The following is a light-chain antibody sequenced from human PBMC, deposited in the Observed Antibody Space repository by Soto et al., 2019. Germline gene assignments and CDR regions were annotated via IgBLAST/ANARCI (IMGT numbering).Light chain of an antibody. CDR3: ETWDSNTHTV. CDR1: SGHSSYI. J-gene: IGLJ3*02. V-gene: IGLV4-60*02. Sequence: QLVLTQSSSASASLGSSVKLTCTLSSGHSSYIIAWHQQQPGKAPRYLMKLEGSGSYNKGSGVPDRFSGSSSGADRYLTISNLQFEDEADYYCETWDSNTHTVFRGGTKLTVL. CDR2: LEGSGSY.